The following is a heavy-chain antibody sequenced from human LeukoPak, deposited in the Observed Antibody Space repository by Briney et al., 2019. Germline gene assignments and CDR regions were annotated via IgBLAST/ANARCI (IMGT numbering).Heavy chain of an antibody. CDR1: GFTFSSYS. J-gene: IGHJ4*02. Sequence: GGSLRLSCAASGFTFSSYSMNWVRQAPGKGLEWVSYISSSSTIYYADSVKGRFTISRDNAKNSLYLQMNSLRAEDTAVYYCAKSTERLLYSLEIDYWGQGTLVTVSS. D-gene: IGHD2-2*02. CDR3: AKSTERLLYSLEIDY. CDR2: ISSSSTI. V-gene: IGHV3-48*01.